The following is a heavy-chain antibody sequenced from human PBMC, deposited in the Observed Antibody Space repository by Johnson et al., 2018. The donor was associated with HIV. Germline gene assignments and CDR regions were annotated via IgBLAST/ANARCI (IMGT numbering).Heavy chain of an antibody. CDR2: ISGSGGST. CDR3: AKGYGSGSYYNGNAFDI. CDR1: GFTFSSYA. Sequence: VQLVESGGGVVRPGGSLRLSCAASGFTFSSYAMSWVRQAPGKGLEWVSSISGSGGSTYYADSVKGRFTISRGNSKNTLYVQMNSLRAEDTAVYYCAKGYGSGSYYNGNAFDIWGQGTMVTVSS. D-gene: IGHD3-10*01. V-gene: IGHV3-23*04. J-gene: IGHJ3*02.